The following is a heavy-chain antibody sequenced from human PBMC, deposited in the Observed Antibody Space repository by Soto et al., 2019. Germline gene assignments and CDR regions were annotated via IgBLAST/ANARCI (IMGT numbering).Heavy chain of an antibody. CDR2: IWYDGSNK. D-gene: IGHD3-9*01. Sequence: GGSLRLSCAASGFTFSSYGMHWVRQAPGKGLEWVAVIWYDGSNKYYADYVKGRFTISRDNSKNTLYLKMNSLRAEDTAVFYCARGASVLRYFDWLLPLGYWGQGTLVTVSS. CDR3: ARGASVLRYFDWLLPLGY. V-gene: IGHV3-33*01. J-gene: IGHJ4*02. CDR1: GFTFSSYG.